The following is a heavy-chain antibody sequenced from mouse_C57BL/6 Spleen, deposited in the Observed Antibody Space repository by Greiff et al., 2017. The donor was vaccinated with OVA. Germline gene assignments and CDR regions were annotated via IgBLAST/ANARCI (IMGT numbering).Heavy chain of an antibody. V-gene: IGHV1-50*01. CDR3: ANRIYYGNFDY. D-gene: IGHD2-1*01. J-gene: IGHJ2*01. CDR2: IDPSDSYT. Sequence: QVQLQQPGAELVKPGASVKPSCKASGYTFTSYWMQWVKQRPGQGLEWIGEIDPSDSYTNYNQKFKGKATLTVDTSSSTAYMQLSSLTSEDSAVYYCANRIYYGNFDYWGQGTTLTVSA. CDR1: GYTFTSYW.